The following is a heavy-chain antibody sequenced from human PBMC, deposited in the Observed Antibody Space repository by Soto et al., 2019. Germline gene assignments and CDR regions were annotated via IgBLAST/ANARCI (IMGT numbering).Heavy chain of an antibody. D-gene: IGHD5-18*01. J-gene: IGHJ4*02. V-gene: IGHV1-18*01. Sequence: QIQLVQSGPEMKKPGASVKISCKASGYIFVSQAFTGVRQAPGQGLEGVAWISPANSYTHSAQKFQDRVTVTADTSTMTAYLDLKSLRSDDTAEYYCVRWVTAMMGEYYFDYWGQGTLVTVST. CDR1: GYIFVSQA. CDR2: ISPANSYT. CDR3: VRWVTAMMGEYYFDY.